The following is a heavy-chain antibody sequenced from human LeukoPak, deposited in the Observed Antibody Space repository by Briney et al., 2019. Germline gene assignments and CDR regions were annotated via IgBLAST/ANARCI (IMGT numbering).Heavy chain of an antibody. CDR3: ARHGGPWIQLWSPLTD. D-gene: IGHD5-18*01. CDR1: GASINNHF. J-gene: IGHJ4*02. CDR2: IYYSGST. V-gene: IGHV4-59*08. Sequence: PSETLSLTCAVSGASINNHFWSWIRQPPGKGLEWIGYIYYSGSTNYNPSLKSRVTISVDTSKNQFSLKLSSVTAADTAVYYCARHGGPWIQLWSPLTDWGQGTLVTVSS.